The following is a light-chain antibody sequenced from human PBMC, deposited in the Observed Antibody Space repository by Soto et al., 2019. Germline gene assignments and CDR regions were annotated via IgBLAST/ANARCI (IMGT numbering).Light chain of an antibody. J-gene: IGKJ5*01. CDR2: GAS. CDR3: QQYNNWPPIT. Sequence: EIVMTQSPATLSVSPGERATLSCRASQSVSSKLAWYQQKPGQAPRLLIYGASTRATGIPARFSGSGSGTAFTLTISRLQSEDFAVYYCQQYNNWPPITGGQGTRLEIK. CDR1: QSVSSK. V-gene: IGKV3-15*01.